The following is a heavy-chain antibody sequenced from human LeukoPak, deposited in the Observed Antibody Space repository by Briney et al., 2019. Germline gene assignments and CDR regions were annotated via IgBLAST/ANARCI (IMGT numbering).Heavy chain of an antibody. CDR3: ARGPFVQAGTGLDF. Sequence: SETLSLTCTVSNGSISSYYWSWIRQSAGKGLEWIGRIYTSGRTNYNPSLKSRVTISIDKSKNHFSLKLSSVTAADTAVYYCARGPFVQAGTGLDFWGQGTLVTVSS. V-gene: IGHV4-4*07. CDR1: NGSISSYY. D-gene: IGHD6-13*01. J-gene: IGHJ4*02. CDR2: IYTSGRT.